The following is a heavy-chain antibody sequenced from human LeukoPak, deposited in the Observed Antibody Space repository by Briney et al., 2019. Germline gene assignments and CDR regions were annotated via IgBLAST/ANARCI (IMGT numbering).Heavy chain of an antibody. CDR1: GFTFSSYA. Sequence: GGSLRLSCAASGFTFSSYAMSWVRQAPGKGLEWASAISGSGGSTYYADSVKGRFTISRDNSKNTLYLQMNSLRAEDTAVYYCAKDEDIVVVPAAEYFQHWGQGTLVTVSS. CDR3: AKDEDIVVVPAAEYFQH. V-gene: IGHV3-23*01. D-gene: IGHD2-2*01. J-gene: IGHJ1*01. CDR2: ISGSGGST.